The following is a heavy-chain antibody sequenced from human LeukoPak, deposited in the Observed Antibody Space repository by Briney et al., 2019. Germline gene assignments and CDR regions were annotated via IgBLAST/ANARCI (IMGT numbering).Heavy chain of an antibody. V-gene: IGHV4-39*01. J-gene: IGHJ5*02. CDR3: ARTYSSLRWFDP. CDR2: IYYSGST. Sequence: SETLSLTCTVSGSSISSSSYYWGWIRQPPGKGLEWIGSIYYSGSTYYNPSLKSRVTISVDTSKNQFSLKLSSATAADTAVYYCARTYSSLRWFDPWGQGTLVTVSS. D-gene: IGHD6-6*01. CDR1: GSSISSSSYY.